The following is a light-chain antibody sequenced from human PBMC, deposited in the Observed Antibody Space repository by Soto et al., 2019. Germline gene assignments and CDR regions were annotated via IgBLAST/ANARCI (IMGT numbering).Light chain of an antibody. V-gene: IGKV1-12*01. Sequence: DIQMTQSPSSVSASVGDSVTITCRASQGISSYLAWYQQKPGKAPKLLIYSAFSLLSGVPSRFSGSGSGTDCTLTISSLQPEDFATFYCQQTPTFPLTFRGGTKVEVK. J-gene: IGKJ4*01. CDR1: QGISSY. CDR3: QQTPTFPLT. CDR2: SAF.